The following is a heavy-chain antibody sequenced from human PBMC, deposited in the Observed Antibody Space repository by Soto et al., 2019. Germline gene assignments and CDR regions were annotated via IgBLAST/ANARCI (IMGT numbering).Heavy chain of an antibody. Sequence: PGGSPRLSCAAPGFTFSSYAMHWVRQAPGKGLEWVAVISYDGSNKYYADSVKGRFTISRDNSKNTLYLQMNSLRAEDTAVYYCARDFVPFKSDAFDIWGQGTMVTVSS. V-gene: IGHV3-30-3*01. CDR3: ARDFVPFKSDAFDI. D-gene: IGHD6-6*01. CDR2: ISYDGSNK. CDR1: GFTFSSYA. J-gene: IGHJ3*02.